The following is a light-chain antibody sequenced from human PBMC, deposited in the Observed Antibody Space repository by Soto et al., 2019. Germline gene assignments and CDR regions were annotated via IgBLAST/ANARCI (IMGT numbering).Light chain of an antibody. CDR3: QQYDGH. J-gene: IGKJ2*01. CDR2: DAS. Sequence: DIQMTKSPSTVYSSVGDRVTITCRASQSINTWLAWYQQKPGKAPRVLIYDASSLQSGVPSRLSGSGSGTEFTLTISSLEPDDFATYYCQQYDGHFGQGTKLEIK. V-gene: IGKV1-5*01. CDR1: QSINTW.